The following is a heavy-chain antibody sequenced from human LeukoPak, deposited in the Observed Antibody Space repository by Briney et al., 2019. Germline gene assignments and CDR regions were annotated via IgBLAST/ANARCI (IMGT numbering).Heavy chain of an antibody. D-gene: IGHD3-3*01. Sequence: GGSLRLSCAASGFTFSSSGMSWVRHAPGQGLVWVSRIKGDGISTNYADSVKGRFTISRDIAKNTLYLQMNSLRAEDTGVYYCAKDHYWSIDYWGRGTLVTVSS. J-gene: IGHJ4*02. V-gene: IGHV3-74*01. CDR1: GFTFSSSG. CDR3: AKDHYWSIDY. CDR2: IKGDGIST.